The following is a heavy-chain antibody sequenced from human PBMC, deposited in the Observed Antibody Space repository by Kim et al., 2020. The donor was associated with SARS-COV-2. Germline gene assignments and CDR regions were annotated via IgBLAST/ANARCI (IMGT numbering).Heavy chain of an antibody. CDR3: AREAVSSSWTPIWFDP. V-gene: IGHV4-61*02. J-gene: IGHJ5*02. Sequence: SETLSLTCTVSGGSISSGSYYWSWIRQPAGKGLEWIGRIYTSGSTNYNPSLKSRVTISVDTSKNQFSLKLSSVTAADTAVYYCAREAVSSSWTPIWFDPWGQGTLVTVSS. CDR2: IYTSGST. CDR1: GGSISSGSYY. D-gene: IGHD6-13*01.